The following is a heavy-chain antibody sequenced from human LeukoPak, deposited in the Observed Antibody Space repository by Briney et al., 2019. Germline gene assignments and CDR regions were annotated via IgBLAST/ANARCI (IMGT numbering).Heavy chain of an antibody. CDR1: GESFSGYY. CDR2: INHSGST. CDR3: ARSFGYDSSAYYLNY. J-gene: IGHJ4*02. D-gene: IGHD3-22*01. Sequence: SETLSLTCAVYGESFSGYYWSWIRQPPGKGLEWIGEINHSGSTNYNPSLKRRVTISVDTSKNQFSLTLTSLTAADTAVYYCARSFGYDSSAYYLNYWGQGTLVTVSS. V-gene: IGHV4-34*01.